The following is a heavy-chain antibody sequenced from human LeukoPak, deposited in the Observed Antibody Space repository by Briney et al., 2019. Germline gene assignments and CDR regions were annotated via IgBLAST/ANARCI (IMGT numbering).Heavy chain of an antibody. V-gene: IGHV3-30-3*01. J-gene: IGHJ4*02. CDR1: GFTFSSYA. CDR2: ISYDGSNK. D-gene: IGHD5-24*01. CDR3: AKDRGRWLHDFDY. Sequence: GRSLRLSCAASGFTFSSYAMHWVRQAPGKGLEWVAVISYDGSNKYYADSVKGRFTISRDNSKNTLYLQMNSLRAEDTAVYYCAKDRGRWLHDFDYWGQGTLVTVSS.